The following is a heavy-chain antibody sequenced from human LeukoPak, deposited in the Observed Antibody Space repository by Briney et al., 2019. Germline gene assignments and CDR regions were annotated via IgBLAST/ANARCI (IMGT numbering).Heavy chain of an antibody. D-gene: IGHD3-3*01. CDR1: GGFFSGYY. J-gene: IGHJ5*02. Sequence: ASETLSLTCAVYGGFFSGYYRSWIRQPPGKGLEWIGEINHSGSTNYNPSLKSRVTISVDTSKNQFSLKLSSVTAADTAVYYCARRGSPYDFWSGYYLGWFDPWGQGTLVTVSS. V-gene: IGHV4-34*01. CDR3: ARRGSPYDFWSGYYLGWFDP. CDR2: INHSGST.